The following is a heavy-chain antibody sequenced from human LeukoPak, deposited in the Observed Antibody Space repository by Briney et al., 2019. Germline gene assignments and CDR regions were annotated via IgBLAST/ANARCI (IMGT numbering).Heavy chain of an antibody. V-gene: IGHV1-69*02. D-gene: IGHD3-9*01. CDR3: ARLYSDRLVIGDTFDM. J-gene: IGHJ3*02. CDR2: IIPILGIA. CDR1: GGTFSSDT. Sequence: SVKVSCKASGGTFSSDTINWVRQAPGQGLEWMGRIIPILGIANYAQEFQGRVTITADKSTGTAYMELRSLRSEDTALYYCARLYSDRLVIGDTFDMWGQGTMVSVSS.